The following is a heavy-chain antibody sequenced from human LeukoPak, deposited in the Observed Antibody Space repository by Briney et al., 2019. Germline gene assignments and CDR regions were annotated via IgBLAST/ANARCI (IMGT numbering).Heavy chain of an antibody. CDR3: ARDGWEYYYGSGSYPGAFDI. Sequence: PSETLSLTCTVAGGSISSYYWSWIRQPPGKGLGWIGYIYYSGSTNYNPSLKSRVTISVDTSKNQFSLKLSSVTAADTAVYYCARDGWEYYYGSGSYPGAFDIWGQGTMVTVSS. CDR1: GGSISSYY. J-gene: IGHJ3*02. D-gene: IGHD3-10*01. V-gene: IGHV4-59*01. CDR2: IYYSGST.